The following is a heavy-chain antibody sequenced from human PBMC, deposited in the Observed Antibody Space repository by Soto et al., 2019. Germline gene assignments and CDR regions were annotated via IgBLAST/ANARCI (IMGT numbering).Heavy chain of an antibody. V-gene: IGHV3-21*01. CDR3: ARNMGYCSGGSCANYYYYGMDV. J-gene: IGHJ6*02. D-gene: IGHD2-15*01. Sequence: ESGGGLVKPGGSLRLSCAASGFTFSSYSMNWVRQAPGKGLEWVSSISSSSSYIYYADSVKGRFTISRDNAKNSLYLQMNSLRAEDTAVYYCARNMGYCSGGSCANYYYYGMDVWGQGTTVTVSS. CDR1: GFTFSSYS. CDR2: ISSSSSYI.